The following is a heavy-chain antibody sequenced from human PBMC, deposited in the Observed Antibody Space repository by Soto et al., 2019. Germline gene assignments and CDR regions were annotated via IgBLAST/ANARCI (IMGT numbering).Heavy chain of an antibody. CDR2: IYHSGST. CDR3: ARSGNGYSRSWDRVPPTYCYYGMDV. V-gene: IGHV4-30-2*01. D-gene: IGHD6-13*01. J-gene: IGHJ6*02. Sequence: PSETLSLPCAVSGGSISSGGYSWSWLRQPPGKGLEWIGYIYHSGSTYYNPSLKSRVTISVDRSKNQFSLKLSSVTAADTAVYYCARSGNGYSRSWDRVPPTYCYYGMDVWGQGTTVTVSS. CDR1: GGSISSGGYS.